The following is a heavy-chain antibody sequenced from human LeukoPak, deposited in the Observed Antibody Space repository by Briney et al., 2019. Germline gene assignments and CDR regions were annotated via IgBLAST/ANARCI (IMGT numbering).Heavy chain of an antibody. V-gene: IGHV4-4*07. Sequence: SETLSLTCTVSGGSISSYYWSWIRQPAGKGLEWIGRIYTSGSTNYNPSLESRVTMSVDTSKNQFSLKLSSVTAADTAVYYCAREFRQSSDYYYYYMDVWGKGTTVTVSS. D-gene: IGHD3-10*01. CDR1: GGSISSYY. J-gene: IGHJ6*03. CDR3: AREFRQSSDYYYYYMDV. CDR2: IYTSGST.